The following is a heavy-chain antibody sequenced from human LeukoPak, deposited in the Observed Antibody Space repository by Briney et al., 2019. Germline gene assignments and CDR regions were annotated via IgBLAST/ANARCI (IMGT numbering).Heavy chain of an antibody. D-gene: IGHD4-17*01. V-gene: IGHV3-48*04. CDR3: ARTGVDYGIFYYMDV. Sequence: SGGSLRLSCAASGFTFSSYGMSWVRQAPGKGLEWVSYISSSGSTIYYADSIKGRFTISRDNAKNSLYLQMNSLRAEDTAVYYCARTGVDYGIFYYMDVWGKGTTVTISS. CDR2: ISSSGSTI. J-gene: IGHJ6*03. CDR1: GFTFSSYG.